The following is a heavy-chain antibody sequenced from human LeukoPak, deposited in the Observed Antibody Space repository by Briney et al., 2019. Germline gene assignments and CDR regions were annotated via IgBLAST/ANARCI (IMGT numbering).Heavy chain of an antibody. D-gene: IGHD6-13*01. CDR1: GFTLTSYP. CDR2: FVRGST. J-gene: IGHJ4*02. Sequence: TGGSLRLSCAASGFTLTSYPMNWVRQAPGKGLEWVSTFVRGSTYYADTVQGRFTTSRDNSKNTLYLQMNSLRAEDTAVYFCTTAAPYGTSWYGKDDNWGQGTLVSVSS. CDR3: TTAAPYGTSWYGKDDN. V-gene: IGHV3-23*01.